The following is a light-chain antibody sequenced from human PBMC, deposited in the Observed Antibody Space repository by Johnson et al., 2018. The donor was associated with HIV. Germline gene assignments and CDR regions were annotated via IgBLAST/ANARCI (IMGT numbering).Light chain of an antibody. CDR2: DTI. CDR3: GTWDNSLSAFV. V-gene: IGLV1-51*01. Sequence: QSVLTQPPSVSAAPGQKVTISCSGSSSNIGSHYVSWYQQVPGTAPRLVIYDTIKRHSGIPDRFSGSKSGTSATLGITGLQTGDEADYYCGTWDNSLSAFVFGSGTKGAVL. J-gene: IGLJ1*01. CDR1: SSNIGSHY.